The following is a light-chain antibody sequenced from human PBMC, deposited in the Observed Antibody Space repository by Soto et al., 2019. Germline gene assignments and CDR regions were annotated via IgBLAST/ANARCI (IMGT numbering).Light chain of an antibody. J-gene: IGLJ1*01. CDR3: RSYTSTNALYV. V-gene: IGLV2-14*01. CDR2: AVS. Sequence: QSALTQPASVSGSAGQSITISCTGISRDVGGYNYVSWYQQHPGKAPKLVIYAVSNRPSGVSNRFSGSKSANTASLTISGLQADDEADYYCRSYTSTNALYVFGPGTKLTVL. CDR1: SRDVGGYNY.